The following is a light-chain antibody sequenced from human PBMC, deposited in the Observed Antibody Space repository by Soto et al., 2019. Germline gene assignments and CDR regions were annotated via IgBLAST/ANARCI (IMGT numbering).Light chain of an antibody. Sequence: QSALTQPASVSGSPGQSITISCTGTSSDVGGYNYVSWYQQHSGKAPKLMIYEVSDRPSGVSNRFSGSKSGNTASLTISGLQAEDEADYYCSSYRSSSTPYVFGTGTKLTVL. CDR1: SSDVGGYNY. CDR3: SSYRSSSTPYV. J-gene: IGLJ1*01. V-gene: IGLV2-14*01. CDR2: EVS.